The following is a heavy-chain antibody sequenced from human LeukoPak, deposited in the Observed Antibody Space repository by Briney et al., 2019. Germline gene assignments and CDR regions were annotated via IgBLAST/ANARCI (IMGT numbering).Heavy chain of an antibody. CDR1: GYTFTSYA. Sequence: SVKVSCKASGYTFTSYAMNWVRQAPGQGLEWMGGIIPIFGTANYAQKFQGRVTITADESTSTAYMELSSLRSEDTAVYYCARAPRIAMAGYFDYWGQGTLVTVSS. CDR3: ARAPRIAMAGYFDY. D-gene: IGHD6-19*01. CDR2: IIPIFGTA. V-gene: IGHV1-69*13. J-gene: IGHJ4*02.